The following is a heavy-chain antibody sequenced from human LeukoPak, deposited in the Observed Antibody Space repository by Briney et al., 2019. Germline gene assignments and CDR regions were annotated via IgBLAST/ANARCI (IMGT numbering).Heavy chain of an antibody. CDR1: GDSISSYY. CDR3: ARRKGGSQAGRGNYYYYYYMDV. D-gene: IGHD1-26*01. V-gene: IGHV4-4*09. CDR2: IYTSGCT. J-gene: IGHJ6*03. Sequence: SETLSLTCTVSGDSISSYYWSWIRQPPGKGLEWLGYIYTSGCTNHNPSLKSRVTKSVDTSKNQFSLKLSSVTAADTAVYYCARRKGGSQAGRGNYYYYYYMDVWGKGTTVTVSS.